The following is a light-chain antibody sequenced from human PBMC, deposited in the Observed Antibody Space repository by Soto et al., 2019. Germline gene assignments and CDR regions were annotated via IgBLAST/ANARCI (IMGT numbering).Light chain of an antibody. J-gene: IGLJ2*01. CDR1: SIGSKN. Sequence: SSELTQPLSVSVALGQKARITCGGTSIGSKNVHWYQQKPGQAPVVVIYRDTIRPSEIPERFSGSNSGDTATLTISRAQVGDEADYYCKVWDSNTVVFGGGTKLTVL. CDR3: KVWDSNTVV. CDR2: RDT. V-gene: IGLV3-9*01.